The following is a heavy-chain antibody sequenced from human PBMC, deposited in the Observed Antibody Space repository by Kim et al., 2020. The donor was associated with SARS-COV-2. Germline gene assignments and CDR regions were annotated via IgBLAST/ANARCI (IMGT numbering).Heavy chain of an antibody. CDR3: ARDVGVYSGSSRYYYYGMDV. Sequence: ASVKVSCKASGYTFTGYYMHWVRQAPGQGLEWMGWINPNSGGTNYAQKFQGRVTMTRDTSISTAYMELSRLRSDDTAVYYCARDVGVYSGSSRYYYYGMDVWGQGTTVTVSS. CDR2: INPNSGGT. D-gene: IGHD1-26*01. J-gene: IGHJ6*02. V-gene: IGHV1-2*02. CDR1: GYTFTGYY.